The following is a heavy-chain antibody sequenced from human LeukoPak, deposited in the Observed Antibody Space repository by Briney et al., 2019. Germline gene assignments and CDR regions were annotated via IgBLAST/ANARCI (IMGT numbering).Heavy chain of an antibody. CDR2: ISAYNGNT. V-gene: IGHV1-18*04. D-gene: IGHD3-22*01. CDR3: ARSGSFHDSSGGFLKDAFDI. J-gene: IGHJ3*02. CDR1: GYTFTGYY. Sequence: ASVKVSCKASGYTFTGYYMHWVRQAPGQGLEWMGWISAYNGNTNYAQKLQGRVTMTTDTSTSTAYMELRSLRSDDAAVYYCARSGSFHDSSGGFLKDAFDIWGQGTMVTVSS.